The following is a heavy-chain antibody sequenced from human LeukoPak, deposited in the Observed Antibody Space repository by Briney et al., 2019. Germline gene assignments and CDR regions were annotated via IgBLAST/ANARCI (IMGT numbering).Heavy chain of an antibody. Sequence: GASVKVSCKASGGTFSRFAFSWLRQAPGQGPEWMGGVIPILKSTNYAQNFQGRLTITTDESTSTVFMELRSLRSDDTAVYYCAKRSCSSSGCYHLDYWGQGTLVTVSS. J-gene: IGHJ4*02. CDR2: VIPILKST. CDR3: AKRSCSSSGCYHLDY. D-gene: IGHD2-2*01. V-gene: IGHV1-69*05. CDR1: GGTFSRFA.